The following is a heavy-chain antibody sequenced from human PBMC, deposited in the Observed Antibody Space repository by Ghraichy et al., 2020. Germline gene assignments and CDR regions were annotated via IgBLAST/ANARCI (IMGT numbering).Heavy chain of an antibody. CDR1: GGSVSGYY. J-gene: IGHJ6*02. CDR3: ARGCEGDFVCHDYKGMDG. D-gene: IGHD2-2*01. CDR2: ISHIGSA. Sequence: SETLSLTCTVSGGSVSGYYWSWIRQPPGKGLEWIGEISHIGSANYNPSLKSRLTISVDTSENQLSLKLRSVTAADTAVYYCARGCEGDFVCHDYKGMDGWGPGTTVTVSS. V-gene: IGHV4-34*01.